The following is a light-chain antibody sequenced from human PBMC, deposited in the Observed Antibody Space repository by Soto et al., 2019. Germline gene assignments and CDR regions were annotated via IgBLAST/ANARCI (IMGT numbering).Light chain of an antibody. V-gene: IGKV3-15*01. J-gene: IGKJ2*01. Sequence: EIVMTQSPATLSVSPGERATLSCRASQSVSSNLAWYQQKPGQAPRLLIYGASTRATGIPARFSGSASGTEFTLTISSLQSEDFAFYYCQQYNNWPLYPCRQGTKLEIK. CDR2: GAS. CDR1: QSVSSN. CDR3: QQYNNWPLYP.